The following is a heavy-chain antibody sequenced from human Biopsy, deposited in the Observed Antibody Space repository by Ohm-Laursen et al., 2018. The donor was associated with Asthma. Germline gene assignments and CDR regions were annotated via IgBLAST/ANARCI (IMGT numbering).Heavy chain of an antibody. V-gene: IGHV4-34*01. CDR2: THHSGYT. D-gene: IGHD1-26*01. J-gene: IGHJ6*02. CDR3: ARGSSSRLSQWELLVSGGKRAHSYYGMDV. CDR1: GGSFSSNY. Sequence: SDTLSLTCVVYGGSFSSNYWSWIRQTPGKGLEWLGDTHHSGYTKYNPSPSRPLTLSAEASKNQFSRRLTSVTAADTAVYYCARGSSSRLSQWELLVSGGKRAHSYYGMDVWGQGTTVTVSS.